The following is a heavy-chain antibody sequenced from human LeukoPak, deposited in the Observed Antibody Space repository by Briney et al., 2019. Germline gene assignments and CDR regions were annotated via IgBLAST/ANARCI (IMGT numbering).Heavy chain of an antibody. CDR1: GFTFSDYY. V-gene: IGHV3-11*06. D-gene: IGHD2-2*02. J-gene: IGHJ4*02. Sequence: GGSLRPSCAASGFTFSDYYMSWIRQAPGKGLEWVSYISSSSSYTNYADSVKGRFTISRDNAKNSLYLQMNSLRAEDTAVYYCARARIPGLPGYWGQGTLVTVSS. CDR2: ISSSSSYT. CDR3: ARARIPGLPGY.